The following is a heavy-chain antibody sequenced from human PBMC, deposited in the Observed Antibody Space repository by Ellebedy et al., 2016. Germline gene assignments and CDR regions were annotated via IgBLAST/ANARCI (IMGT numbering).Heavy chain of an antibody. J-gene: IGHJ4*02. CDR3: ARGNAVPGPEPLDY. D-gene: IGHD6-19*01. V-gene: IGHV3-66*01. CDR1: GFTFSSFA. CDR2: LYSGGTI. Sequence: GESLKISCAASGFTFSSFAMNWVRQAPGKGLEWISVLYSGGTILYADSVKGRFTISRDNAKNTLYLQMNNLRAEDTAVYYCARGNAVPGPEPLDYWGQGTLVTVSS.